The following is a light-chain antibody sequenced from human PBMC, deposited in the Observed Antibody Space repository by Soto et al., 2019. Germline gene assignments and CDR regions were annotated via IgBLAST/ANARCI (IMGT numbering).Light chain of an antibody. Sequence: QSVLTQPPSASGSPGQSVTISCTGTSSDVGGYNYVSWYQQHPGKAPKLMIYEVSKRPSGVPDRFSGSKSGNTASLTVSGLQAEDEADYYCSSYAGSKGVFGTGTKVIVL. J-gene: IGLJ1*01. CDR1: SSDVGGYNY. CDR3: SSYAGSKGV. CDR2: EVS. V-gene: IGLV2-8*01.